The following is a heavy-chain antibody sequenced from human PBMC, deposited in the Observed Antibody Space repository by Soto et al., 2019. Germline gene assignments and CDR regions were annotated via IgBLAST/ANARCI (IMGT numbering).Heavy chain of an antibody. CDR3: ARGEKDSSGWYTYYYGMGV. D-gene: IGHD6-19*01. CDR1: GGTFSSYA. Sequence: QVQLVQSGAEVKKPGSSVKVSCKASGGTFSSYAISWVRQAPGQGLEWMGGIIPIFGTANYAQKFQGRVTITADESXSXAXRELGRLRSEEKAVYYCARGEKDSSGWYTYYYGMGVWGQGTTVTVSS. V-gene: IGHV1-69*12. J-gene: IGHJ6*01. CDR2: IIPIFGTA.